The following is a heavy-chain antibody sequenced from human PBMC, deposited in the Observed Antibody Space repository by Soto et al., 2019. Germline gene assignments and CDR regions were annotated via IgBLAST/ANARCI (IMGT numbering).Heavy chain of an antibody. CDR1: GGSFSGYY. V-gene: IGHV4-34*01. Sequence: PSETLSLTCAVYGGSFSGYYWSWIRQPPGKGLEWIGEINHSGSTNYNPSLKSRVTISVDTSKNQFSLKLSSVTAADTAVYYCARSRSSSWYTNRFDPWGQGTLVTVSS. CDR2: INHSGST. D-gene: IGHD6-13*01. J-gene: IGHJ5*02. CDR3: ARSRSSSWYTNRFDP.